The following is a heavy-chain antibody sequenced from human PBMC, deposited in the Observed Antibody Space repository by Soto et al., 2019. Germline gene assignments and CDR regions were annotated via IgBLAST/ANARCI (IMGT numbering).Heavy chain of an antibody. CDR1: GGSISSRGYY. D-gene: IGHD3-10*01. V-gene: IGHV4-39*07. J-gene: IGHJ4*02. CDR3: ARDGSGSYYYYFDY. Sequence: SETLSLTCTVSGGSISSRGYYWGWIRQPPGKGLEWIGTIYYSGSTYYNPSLKSRVTISVDRSKNQFSLKLSSVTAADTAVYYCARDGSGSYYYYFDYWGQGTLVTVSS. CDR2: IYYSGST.